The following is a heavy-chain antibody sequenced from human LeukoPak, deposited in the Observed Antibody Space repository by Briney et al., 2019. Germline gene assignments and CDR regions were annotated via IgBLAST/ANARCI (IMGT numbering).Heavy chain of an antibody. CDR2: IYYSGSR. V-gene: IGHV4-59*01. D-gene: IGHD3-10*01. CDR3: ARILWFGESYGMDV. J-gene: IGHJ6*02. Sequence: SETLSLTCTVSGGSISSYYWGWIRQPPGKGLEWIGYIYYSGSRSYNPSLKSRVTISVDTSKNQFSLKLGSVTAANTAVYHCARILWFGESYGMDVWGQGTTVAVSS. CDR1: GGSISSYY.